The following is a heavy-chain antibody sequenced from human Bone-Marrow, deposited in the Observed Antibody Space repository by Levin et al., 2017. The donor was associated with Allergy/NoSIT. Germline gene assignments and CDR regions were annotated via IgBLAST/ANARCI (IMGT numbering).Heavy chain of an antibody. CDR3: ARLGVPATANFWYFDL. CDR1: GYTFTGYY. V-gene: IGHV1-2*02. CDR2: INPNSGGT. J-gene: IGHJ2*01. Sequence: PAASVKVSCKASGYTFTGYYMHWVRQAPGQGLEWMGWINPNSGGTNYAQKFQGRVTMTRDTSITTVYMELTSLRSDDTAVYYCARLGVPATANFWYFDLWGRGTLITVSS. D-gene: IGHD2-2*01.